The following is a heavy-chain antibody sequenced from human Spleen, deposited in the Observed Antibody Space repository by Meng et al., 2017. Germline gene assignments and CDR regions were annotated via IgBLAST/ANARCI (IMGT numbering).Heavy chain of an antibody. V-gene: IGHV4-34*01. Sequence: QVQLQQVDSGLLEPSDTLSLTGVVSGCSFSFYYWIWFRQPPGHGLEWNGEINHSGSTNYNPSLESRATRSVETTQNNIYLKLSSVTAADSAVYYCARGPTTMAQDFDYWGQGTLVTVSS. CDR2: INHSGST. CDR1: GCSFSFYY. CDR3: ARGPTTMAQDFDY. J-gene: IGHJ4*02. D-gene: IGHD4-11*01.